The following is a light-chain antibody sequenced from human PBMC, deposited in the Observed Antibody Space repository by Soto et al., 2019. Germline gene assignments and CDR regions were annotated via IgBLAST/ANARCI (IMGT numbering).Light chain of an antibody. CDR1: SNDVGGYNY. CDR2: DVT. CDR3: VSYTSNSLYV. V-gene: IGLV2-14*03. Sequence: QSVLTQPASVSGSPGQSITISCTGTSNDVGGYNYVSWYQQQPGRAPKLMIHDVTYRPSGVSDRFSGSKSGNTASLTISGLQAEDEADYYCVSYTSNSLYVFGTGTKVTVL. J-gene: IGLJ1*01.